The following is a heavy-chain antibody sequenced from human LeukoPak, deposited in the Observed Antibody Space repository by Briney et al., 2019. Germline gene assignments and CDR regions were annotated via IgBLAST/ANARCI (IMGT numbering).Heavy chain of an antibody. Sequence: SETLSLTCTVSGGSISSYYWSWIRQPPGKGLEWIGYIYYSGSTNCNPSLKSRVTISVDTSKNQFSLKLSSVTAADTAVYYCARYYYGSGSYSSPHQPFDYWGQGTLVTVSS. CDR2: IYYSGST. CDR1: GGSISSYY. CDR3: ARYYYGSGSYSSPHQPFDY. D-gene: IGHD3-10*01. V-gene: IGHV4-59*01. J-gene: IGHJ4*02.